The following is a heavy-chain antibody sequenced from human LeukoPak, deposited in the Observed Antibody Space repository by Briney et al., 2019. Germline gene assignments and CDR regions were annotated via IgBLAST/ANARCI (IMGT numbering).Heavy chain of an antibody. CDR1: GYTFTSNY. Sequence: ASVKVSCKASGYTFTSNYIHWVRQAPGQGLEWMGMIYPRDGSTSYAQKFQGRVTVTRDTSTSTVHMELSGLRSEDTAVYYCARGVAGPTLDYFDYWGQGTLVTVSS. V-gene: IGHV1-46*01. J-gene: IGHJ4*02. CDR3: ARGVAGPTLDYFDY. D-gene: IGHD6-19*01. CDR2: IYPRDGST.